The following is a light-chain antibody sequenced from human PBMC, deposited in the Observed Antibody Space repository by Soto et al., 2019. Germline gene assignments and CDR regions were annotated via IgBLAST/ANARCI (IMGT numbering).Light chain of an antibody. J-gene: IGLJ1*01. Sequence: QSVLTQPPSASGSPGQSVTISCTGTSSDGCXYNYVSGYQHHPGKAPKLMIYEVYKQPSVGLERSSGSKAGNTASPTVSGRQADDEADYFCKSYAGSNTYVFGSGTKVSVL. V-gene: IGLV2-8*01. CDR3: KSYAGSNTYV. CDR2: EVY. CDR1: SSDGCXYNY.